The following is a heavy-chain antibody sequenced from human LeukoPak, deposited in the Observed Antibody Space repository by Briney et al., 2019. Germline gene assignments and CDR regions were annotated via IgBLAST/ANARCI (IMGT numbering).Heavy chain of an antibody. Sequence: GSLRLSCAASGFTFTSYWMTWVRQPPGKGLEWIGEIYHSGSTNYNPSLKSRVTISVDKSKNQFSLKLSSVTAADTAVYYCAILMTAGTQTSPYDYWGQGTLVTVSS. J-gene: IGHJ4*02. CDR1: GFTFTSYW. V-gene: IGHV4-4*02. D-gene: IGHD6-13*01. CDR3: AILMTAGTQTSPYDY. CDR2: IYHSGST.